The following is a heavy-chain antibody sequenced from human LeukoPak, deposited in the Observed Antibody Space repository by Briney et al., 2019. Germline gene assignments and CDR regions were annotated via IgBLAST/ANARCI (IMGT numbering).Heavy chain of an antibody. CDR2: IYYSGST. CDR3: ARAGYGSGSPQLD. J-gene: IGHJ4*02. Sequence: SQTLSLTCTVSGGSISSGGYYWSWIRQHPGKGLEWIGYIYYSGSTYYNPSLKSRVTISVDTSKNQFSLKLSSVTAADTAVYYCARAGYGSGSPQLDWGQGTLVTVSS. V-gene: IGHV4-31*03. CDR1: GGSISSGGYY. D-gene: IGHD3-10*01.